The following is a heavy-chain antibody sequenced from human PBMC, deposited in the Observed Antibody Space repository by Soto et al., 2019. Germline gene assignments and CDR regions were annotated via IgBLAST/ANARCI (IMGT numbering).Heavy chain of an antibody. CDR2: ISSSSSYI. CDR3: SSQKGHRICYYYLD. Sequence: GKGLEWVSSISSSSSYIYYADSVKGRFTISRDNAKNSLYLQMNSLRAEDTAVYYFSSQKGHRICYYYLD. D-gene: IGHD1-20*01. J-gene: IGHJ6*03. V-gene: IGHV3-21*01.